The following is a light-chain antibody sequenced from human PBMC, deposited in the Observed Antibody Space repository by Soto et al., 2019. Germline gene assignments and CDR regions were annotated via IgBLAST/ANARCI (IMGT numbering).Light chain of an antibody. CDR1: QSVRSN. V-gene: IGKV3-15*01. Sequence: EIGITQSPATLSLSAVERSTLSCRASQSVRSNLAWYQQKPGQAPRLLIYGASTRATGIPARFSGSGSGTEFTLTISRLQPEDFAVYYCQHYNDWWTFGPGTKVDIK. J-gene: IGKJ1*01. CDR2: GAS. CDR3: QHYNDWWT.